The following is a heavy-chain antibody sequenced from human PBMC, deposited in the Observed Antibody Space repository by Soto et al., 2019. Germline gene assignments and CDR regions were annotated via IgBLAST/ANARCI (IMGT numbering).Heavy chain of an antibody. J-gene: IGHJ6*03. V-gene: IGHV3-21*01. CDR1: GFTFSSYS. CDR3: ARDPTQGYCSSTSCYAVWYMDV. D-gene: IGHD2-2*01. Sequence: GGSLRLSCAASGFTFSSYSMNWVRQAPGKGLEWVSSISSSSSYIYYADSVQGRFTISRDNAKNSLYLQMNSLRAQDTAVYYCARDPTQGYCSSTSCYAVWYMDVWGKGTTVTVSS. CDR2: ISSSSSYI.